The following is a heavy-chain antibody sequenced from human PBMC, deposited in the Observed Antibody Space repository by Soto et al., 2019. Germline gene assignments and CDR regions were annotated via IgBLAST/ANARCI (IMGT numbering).Heavy chain of an antibody. D-gene: IGHD5-12*01. V-gene: IGHV1-3*01. CDR3: ARSQPLGGYDFDY. CDR1: GYTFTSYA. J-gene: IGHJ4*02. CDR2: INAGNGNT. Sequence: GASVKVSFKASGYTFTSYAMHLGRQAPGQRLEWMGWINAGNGNTKYSQKFQGRVTITRDTSASTAYMELSSLRSEDTAVYYCARSQPLGGYDFDYWGQGTLVTVSS.